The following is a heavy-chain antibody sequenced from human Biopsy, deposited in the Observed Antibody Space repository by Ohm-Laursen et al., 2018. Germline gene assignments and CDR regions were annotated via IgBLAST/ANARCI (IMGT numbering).Heavy chain of an antibody. J-gene: IGHJ3*01. Sequence: SDTLSLTCTVSGGSLTDDYWSWIRQSPGKGLGWIGSISDTGSTNYSPSLRGRVTISVDTSKKQFSLKVSSVTPADTAVFFCARLYRLDDYWNDDPPDAFDVWGQGTMVTVSS. V-gene: IGHV4-59*07. CDR2: ISDTGST. D-gene: IGHD3-3*01. CDR3: ARLYRLDDYWNDDPPDAFDV. CDR1: GGSLTDDY.